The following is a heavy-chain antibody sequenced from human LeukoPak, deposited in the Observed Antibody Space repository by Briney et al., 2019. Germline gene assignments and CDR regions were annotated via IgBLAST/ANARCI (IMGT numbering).Heavy chain of an antibody. V-gene: IGHV3-74*01. Sequence: GGSLRLSCAASGFTFSSYWMHWVRQAPGKGLVWVSRINSDGSSTSYADSVKGRFTISRDNAKNTLYLQMNSLRAEDTAVYYCARDGSGFYYYYYYYMDVWGKGTTVTVSS. CDR1: GFTFSSYW. CDR2: INSDGSST. CDR3: ARDGSGFYYYYYYYMDV. J-gene: IGHJ6*03. D-gene: IGHD3-22*01.